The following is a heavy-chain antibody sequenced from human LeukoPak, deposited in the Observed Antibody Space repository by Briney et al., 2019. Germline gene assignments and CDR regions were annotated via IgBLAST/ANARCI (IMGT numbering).Heavy chain of an antibody. V-gene: IGHV1-8*03. CDR1: GYTFTSYD. D-gene: IGHD3-3*01. J-gene: IGHJ6*03. CDR3: ARERDFWSGYYRYYYYMDV. CDR2: MNPNSGNT. Sequence: GASVKVSCKASGYTFTSYDINWVRQATGQGLEWMGWMNPNSGNTGYAQKFQGRVTITRNTSISTAYMELSSLRSEDTAVYYCARERDFWSGYYRYYYYMDVWGKGTTVTVSS.